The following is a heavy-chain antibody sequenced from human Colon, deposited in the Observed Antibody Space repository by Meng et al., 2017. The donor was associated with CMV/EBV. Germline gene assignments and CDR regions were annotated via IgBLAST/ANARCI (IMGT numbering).Heavy chain of an antibody. J-gene: IGHJ4*02. V-gene: IGHV3-21*06. CDR3: ARGDRFLDY. CDR1: GFTFSTYS. Sequence: GESLKISCVASGFTFSTYSMNWVRQAPGKGLEWVSSIPSDNNYIYYADSVKGRFIISKDNAKSSLFLQMNSLRAEDTAIYFCARGDRFLDYWGLGTLVTVSS. CDR2: IPSDNNYI.